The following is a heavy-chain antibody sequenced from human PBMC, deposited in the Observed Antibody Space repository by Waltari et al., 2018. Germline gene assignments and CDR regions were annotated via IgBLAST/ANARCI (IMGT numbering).Heavy chain of an antibody. J-gene: IGHJ4*02. Sequence: EVQLVESGGGLVQPGGSLRLSCAASGFTFSSYWMSWVRQAPGKGWEWVAKIKQDGSGKYYVDSGKGRFTITRDNAKNSLYLQMNSLRAEDTAVYYCARDSSGYEVYWGQGTLVTVSS. CDR3: ARDSSGYEVY. D-gene: IGHD3-22*01. V-gene: IGHV3-7*01. CDR2: IKQDGSGK. CDR1: GFTFSSYW.